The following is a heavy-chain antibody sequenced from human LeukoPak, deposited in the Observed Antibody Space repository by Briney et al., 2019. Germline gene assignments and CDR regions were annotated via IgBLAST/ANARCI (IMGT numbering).Heavy chain of an antibody. Sequence: GGSLRLSCAASGFTFSSYTMSWVRQAPGKGLEWVSTITTSDGNTYYADSVKGRFTVSRDNSKNTLFLQMNSLRAEDTAVYYCAKDGGLWVSTHWGDSWGRGTLVTVSS. CDR3: AKDGGLWVSTHWGDS. CDR1: GFTFSSYT. J-gene: IGHJ4*02. V-gene: IGHV3-23*01. D-gene: IGHD7-27*01. CDR2: ITTSDGNT.